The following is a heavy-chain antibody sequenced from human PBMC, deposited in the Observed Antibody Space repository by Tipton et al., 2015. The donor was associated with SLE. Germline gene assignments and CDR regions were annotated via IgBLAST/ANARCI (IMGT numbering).Heavy chain of an antibody. V-gene: IGHV3-11*01. Sequence: SLRLSCAASGFTFSAYYMRWIRQAPGKGLEWVSYISSSGSTIYYADSVKGRFTISRDNAKNSLYLQMNSLRAEDTAVYYCARHRGAHSTGTNLRSFDSGGQGTMVTVSS. J-gene: IGHJ3*02. CDR3: ARHRGAHSTGTNLRSFDS. CDR2: ISSSGSTI. D-gene: IGHD4-17*01. CDR1: GFTFSAYY.